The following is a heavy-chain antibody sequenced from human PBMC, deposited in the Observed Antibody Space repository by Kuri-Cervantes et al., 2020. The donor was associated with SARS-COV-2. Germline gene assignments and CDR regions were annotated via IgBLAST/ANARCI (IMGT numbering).Heavy chain of an antibody. CDR1: GFTFSSYE. Sequence: GGSLRLSCAASGFTFSSYEMNWVRQAPGKGLEWVANIKEDGSEKNYVDSVKGRFTLSRDNAKNMLFLQMNSLRAEDTAVYYCARDGGSLFDPWGQGTLVTVSS. V-gene: IGHV3-7*01. CDR2: IKEDGSEK. CDR3: ARDGGSLFDP. D-gene: IGHD2-15*01. J-gene: IGHJ5*02.